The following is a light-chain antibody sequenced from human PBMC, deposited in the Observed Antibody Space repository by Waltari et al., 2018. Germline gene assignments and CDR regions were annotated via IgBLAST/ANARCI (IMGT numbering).Light chain of an antibody. Sequence: QLVLTQSPSASASLGASVKFTCTPSRGHSRSAIAWLQQQPATGPRYLMKVNSDGSHTKGDGIPDRFSGSSYGAERYLTISSLQSEDEADYYCQTWGPGIRVFGGGTKLTVL. CDR2: VNSDGSH. V-gene: IGLV4-69*01. CDR3: QTWGPGIRV. J-gene: IGLJ3*02. CDR1: RGHSRSA.